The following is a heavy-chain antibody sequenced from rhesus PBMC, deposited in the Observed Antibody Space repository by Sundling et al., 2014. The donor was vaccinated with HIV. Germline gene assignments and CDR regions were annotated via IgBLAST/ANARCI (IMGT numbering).Heavy chain of an antibody. J-gene: IGHJ3*01. CDR1: GGSFSSAY. D-gene: IGHD6-13*01. CDR3: ARGRPGIAFDF. Sequence: QLQLQESGPGLVKPSETLSVTCAVSGGSFSSAYWSWIRQAPGRGLEWIGYIYGFGSSTNYNPSLKSRVTLSVDTSKNQLSLRLSSVTAADTAVYYCARGRPGIAFDFWGQGLRVTVSS. V-gene: IGHV4-169*01. CDR2: IYGFGSST.